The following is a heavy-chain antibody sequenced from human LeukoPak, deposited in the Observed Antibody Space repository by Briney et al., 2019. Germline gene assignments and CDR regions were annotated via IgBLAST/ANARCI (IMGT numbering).Heavy chain of an antibody. J-gene: IGHJ5*02. CDR3: ASRVGIVGATGVFDH. CDR1: GFTLSRYW. CDR2: IFSDGST. Sequence: PGGSLRLSCAASGFTLSRYWMHWVRQAPGKGLEWVSVIFSDGSTSYADSVKGRFTISRDNSKNTVYLQMNSLRAEDTAVYYCASRVGIVGATGVFDHWGQGTLVTVSS. D-gene: IGHD1-26*01. V-gene: IGHV3-66*01.